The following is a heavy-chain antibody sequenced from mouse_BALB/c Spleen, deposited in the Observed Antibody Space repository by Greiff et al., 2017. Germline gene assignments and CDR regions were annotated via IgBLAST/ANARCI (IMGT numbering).Heavy chain of an antibody. CDR1: GYTFTSYW. J-gene: IGHJ2*01. D-gene: IGHD1-1*01. V-gene: IGHV1-7*01. CDR3: ARSSPYYCGSSWDD. CDR2: INPSTGYT. Sequence: VQLQQSGAELAKPGASVKMSCKASGYTFTSYWMHWVKQRPGQGLEWIGYINPSTGYTEYNQKFKDKATLTADESSSTAYMQLSSLTSEDSAVYYCARSSPYYCGSSWDDWGEGTTLTVSS.